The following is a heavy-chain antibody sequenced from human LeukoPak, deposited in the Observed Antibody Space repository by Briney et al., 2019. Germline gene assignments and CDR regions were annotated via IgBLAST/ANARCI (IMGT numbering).Heavy chain of an antibody. J-gene: IGHJ5*02. V-gene: IGHV4-34*01. CDR2: INHSGST. CDR1: GGSFSGYY. Sequence: PSETLSLTCAVYGGSFSGYYWSWIRQPPGKGLEWIGEINHSGSTNYNPSLKSRVTISVDTSKNQFSLKLSSVTAADTAVYYCARGCHDSSGPIRRHGSWFDPWGQGTLVTVSS. CDR3: ARGCHDSSGPIRRHGSWFDP. D-gene: IGHD3-22*01.